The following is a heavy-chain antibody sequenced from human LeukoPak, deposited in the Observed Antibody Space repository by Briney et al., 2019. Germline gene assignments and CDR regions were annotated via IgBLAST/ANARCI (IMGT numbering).Heavy chain of an antibody. CDR3: AREREAWLVRGWFDP. Sequence: ASVKVSCKASGYTFTSYYMHWVRQAPGQGLEWMGIINPSGGSTSYAQKFQGRVTMTRDTSTSTVYMELSSLRSEDTAVYYSAREREAWLVRGWFDPWGQGTLVTVSS. D-gene: IGHD6-19*01. J-gene: IGHJ5*02. V-gene: IGHV1-46*03. CDR2: INPSGGST. CDR1: GYTFTSYY.